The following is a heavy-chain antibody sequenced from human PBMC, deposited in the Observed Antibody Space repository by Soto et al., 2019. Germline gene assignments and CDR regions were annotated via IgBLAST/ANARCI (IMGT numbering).Heavy chain of an antibody. V-gene: IGHV3-23*01. CDR3: AKSSSYYYYYYMDV. D-gene: IGHD6-6*01. CDR1: GFPFSSYS. Sequence: GGSLRLSSAASGFPFSSYSMSWVRQAPGKGLEWVSAISGSGGSTYYADSVKGRFTISRDNSKNTLYLQMNSLRAEDTAVYYCAKSSSYYYYYYMDVWGKGTTVTVSS. CDR2: ISGSGGST. J-gene: IGHJ6*03.